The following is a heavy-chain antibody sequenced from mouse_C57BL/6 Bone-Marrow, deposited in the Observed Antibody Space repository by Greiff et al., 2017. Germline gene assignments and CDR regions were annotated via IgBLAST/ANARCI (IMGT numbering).Heavy chain of an antibody. CDR2: ISSGSSTI. D-gene: IGHD2-10*01. CDR1: GFTFSDYG. J-gene: IGHJ3*01. V-gene: IGHV5-17*01. CDR3: ARPLLLAY. Sequence: EVQLVESGGGLVKPGGSLKLSCAASGFTFSDYGMHWVRQAPEKGLEWVAYISSGSSTIYYADTVKGRFTISRDNAKNTLFLQMTSLRSEDTAMYYCARPLLLAYWGQGTLVTVSA.